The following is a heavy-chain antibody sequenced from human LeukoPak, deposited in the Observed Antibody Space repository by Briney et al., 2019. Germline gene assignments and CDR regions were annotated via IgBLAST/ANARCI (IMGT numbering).Heavy chain of an antibody. J-gene: IGHJ4*02. D-gene: IGHD6-6*01. Sequence: GASVKVSCKASGFTFTDYYMHWVRQAPGQGLEWMGWINPNSGDTYYAQKFRGRVTMTRDTSISAAYVELSRLRSGNTAVYYCARGRVGSLQSSSSNYFDYWGQGTLVTVSS. CDR3: ARGRVGSLQSSSSNYFDY. V-gene: IGHV1-2*02. CDR2: INPNSGDT. CDR1: GFTFTDYY.